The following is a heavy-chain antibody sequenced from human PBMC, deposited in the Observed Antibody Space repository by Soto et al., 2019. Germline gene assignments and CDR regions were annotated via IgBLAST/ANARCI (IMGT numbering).Heavy chain of an antibody. CDR2: ISSSSSYI. V-gene: IGHV3-21*01. Sequence: GGSLRLSCAASGFTFSSYSMNWVRQAPGKGLEWVSSISSSSSYIYYADSVKGRFTISRDNAKNSLYLQMNSLRAEDTAVYYCARVSYCGGDCYTGHDAFDIWGQGTMVTVSS. CDR1: GFTFSSYS. D-gene: IGHD2-21*02. J-gene: IGHJ3*02. CDR3: ARVSYCGGDCYTGHDAFDI.